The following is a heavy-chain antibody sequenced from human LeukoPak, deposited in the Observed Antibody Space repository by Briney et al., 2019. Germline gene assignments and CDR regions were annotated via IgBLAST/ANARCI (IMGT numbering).Heavy chain of an antibody. D-gene: IGHD5-24*01. J-gene: IGHJ6*02. CDR3: ARVSATPYYYYGMDV. CDR2: ISISGSKT. Sequence: PGGSLRLSCAASEFDFSSHAMTWVRQAPGKGLEWVSAISISGSKTYYADSVKGRFTISRDNSRNTLYLQMNSLRAEDTAVYYCARVSATPYYYYGMDVWGQGTTVTVSS. V-gene: IGHV3-23*01. CDR1: EFDFSSHA.